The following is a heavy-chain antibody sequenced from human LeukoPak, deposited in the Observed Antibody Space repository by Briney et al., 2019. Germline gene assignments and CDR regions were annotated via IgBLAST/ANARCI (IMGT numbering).Heavy chain of an antibody. V-gene: IGHV3-23*01. D-gene: IGHD4-17*01. CDR3: AKGGDYGDYYPAD. CDR2: ITSSGGRA. CDR1: GFTFSNYG. J-gene: IGHJ1*01. Sequence: GGSLRLPCVASGFTFSNYGMTWVRQAPGKGLEWVSGITSSGGRAYYADSVKGRFTISRDNTKNTLFLQMNSLRAEDTAVYYCAKGGDYGDYYPADWGQGTLVTVSS.